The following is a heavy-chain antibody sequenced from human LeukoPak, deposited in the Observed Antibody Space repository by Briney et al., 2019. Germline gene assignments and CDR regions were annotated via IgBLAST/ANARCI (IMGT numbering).Heavy chain of an antibody. V-gene: IGHV3-21*01. CDR2: ISSSSSYI. D-gene: IGHD6-13*01. J-gene: IGHJ4*02. CDR1: GFTFSSYS. Sequence: PGGSLRLSCAASGFTFSSYSMNWVRQAPGKGLEWVSSISSSSSYIYYADSVKGRFTISRDNAKNSLYLQMNSLRAKDTAVYYCARDRGSSWYEVVDYWGQGTLVTVSS. CDR3: ARDRGSSWYEVVDY.